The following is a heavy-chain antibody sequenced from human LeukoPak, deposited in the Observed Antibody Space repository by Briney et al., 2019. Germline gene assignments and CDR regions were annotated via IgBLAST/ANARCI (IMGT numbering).Heavy chain of an antibody. Sequence: GGSLRLSCAASGFIFDDYTMHWVRRAPGKGLEWVSLISWDGGSTYYADSVKGRFTISRDNAKNTLYLQMNSLRAEDTAVYYCGPRGDSFDYWGQGTLVTVSS. J-gene: IGHJ4*02. CDR2: ISWDGGST. CDR1: GFIFDDYT. CDR3: GPRGDSFDY. V-gene: IGHV3-43*01.